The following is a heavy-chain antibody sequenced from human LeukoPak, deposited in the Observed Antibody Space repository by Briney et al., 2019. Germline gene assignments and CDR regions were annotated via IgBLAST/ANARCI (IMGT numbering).Heavy chain of an antibody. Sequence: GASVKVSCKASGYTFTNYGIRWVRQAPGQGLEWMGWISTYNGNTNYAQKFQGRVTMTTDTSTSTAYMELRGLRSDDTALYYCARNSSGYPHAFDYWGQGTLDTVSS. CDR2: ISTYNGNT. J-gene: IGHJ4*02. CDR1: GYTFTNYG. V-gene: IGHV1-18*01. CDR3: ARNSSGYPHAFDY. D-gene: IGHD3-22*01.